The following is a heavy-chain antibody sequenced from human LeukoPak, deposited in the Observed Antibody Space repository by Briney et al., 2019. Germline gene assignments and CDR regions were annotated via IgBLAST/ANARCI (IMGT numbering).Heavy chain of an antibody. J-gene: IGHJ4*02. D-gene: IGHD3-9*01. CDR1: GFTFSSYW. CDR3: ARVEDYDILTGFDC. CDR2: IKQDGREK. Sequence: GGSLRLSCAASGFTFSSYWMSWVRQAPGKGLEWVANIKQDGREKYSVDSVKGRFTISRDNAKNSLYLQMNSLRAEDTAVYYCARVEDYDILTGFDCWGQGTLVTVSS. V-gene: IGHV3-7*01.